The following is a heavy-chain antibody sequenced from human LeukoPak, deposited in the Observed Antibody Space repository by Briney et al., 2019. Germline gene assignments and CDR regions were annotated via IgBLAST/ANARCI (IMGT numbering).Heavy chain of an antibody. Sequence: PSETLSLTCTVSGGSVSSGSYYWSWIRQPPGKGLEWIGYIYYSGSTNYNPSLKSRVTISVDTSKNQSSLKLSSVTAADTAVYYCARAWGLRPLDYWGQGTLVTVSS. CDR1: GGSVSSGSYY. CDR3: ARAWGLRPLDY. CDR2: IYYSGST. J-gene: IGHJ4*02. V-gene: IGHV4-61*01. D-gene: IGHD1-26*01.